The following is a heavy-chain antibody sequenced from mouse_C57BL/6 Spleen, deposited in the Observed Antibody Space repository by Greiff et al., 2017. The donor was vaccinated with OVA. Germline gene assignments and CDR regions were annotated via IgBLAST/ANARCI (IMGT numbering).Heavy chain of an antibody. J-gene: IGHJ3*01. D-gene: IGHD4-1*01. V-gene: IGHV5-9*01. CDR1: GFTFSSYT. CDR3: ARLTGTIAWFTY. Sequence: EVNLVESGGGLVKPGGSLKLSCAASGFTFSSYTMSWVRQTPEKRLEWVATISGGGGNTYYPDSVKGRFTISRDNAKNTLYLQMSSLRSEDTALYYCARLTGTIAWFTYWGQGTLVTVSA. CDR2: ISGGGGNT.